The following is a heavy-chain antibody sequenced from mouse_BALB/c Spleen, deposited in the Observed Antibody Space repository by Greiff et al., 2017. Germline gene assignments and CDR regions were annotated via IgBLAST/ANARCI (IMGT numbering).Heavy chain of an antibody. CDR1: GYTFTSYW. CDR2: IDPSDSYT. D-gene: IGHD1-1*01. J-gene: IGHJ3*01. V-gene: IGHV1-69*02. CDR3: ARWGVSEGSSYDLAY. Sequence: QVQLQQPGAELVKPGASVKLSCKASGYTFTSYWMHWVKQRPGQGLEWIGEIDPSDSYTNYNQKFKGKATLTVDKSSSTAYMKLSSLTSEDSAVYYCARWGVSEGSSYDLAYWGQGTLVTVSA.